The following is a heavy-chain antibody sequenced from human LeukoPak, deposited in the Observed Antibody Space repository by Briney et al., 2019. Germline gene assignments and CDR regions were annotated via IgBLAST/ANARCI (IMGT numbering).Heavy chain of an antibody. CDR2: VYTTGST. CDR1: GGSMTSGSYY. V-gene: IGHV4-61*09. CDR3: ARLVVPGFFDY. D-gene: IGHD3-22*01. Sequence: SETLSLTCTVSGGSMTSGSYYWYWIRQSAGKGLEWLGHVYTTGSTSYNPSLRSRLTLSVDTSKNQFSLKLSSVTATDTAVYYCARLVVPGFFDYWGQGSLVTVSS. J-gene: IGHJ4*02.